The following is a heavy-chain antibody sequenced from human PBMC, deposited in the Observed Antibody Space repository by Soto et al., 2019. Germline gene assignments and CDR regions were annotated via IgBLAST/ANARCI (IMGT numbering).Heavy chain of an antibody. CDR2: IIPILGIA. D-gene: IGHD2-15*01. J-gene: IGHJ3*02. CDR1: GGTFSSYT. CDR3: AARSSGGNPLDI. Sequence: ASVKVSCKASGGTFSSYTISWVRQAPGQGLEWMGRIIPILGIANYAQKFQGRVTITADKSTSTAYMELSSLRSEDTAVYYCAARSSGGNPLDIWGQGTMVTVSS. V-gene: IGHV1-69*02.